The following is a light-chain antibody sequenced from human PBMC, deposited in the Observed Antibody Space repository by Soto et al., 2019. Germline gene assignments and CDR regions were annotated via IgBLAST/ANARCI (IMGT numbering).Light chain of an antibody. CDR1: QSITTW. CDR2: KAS. Sequence: DIQMTQSPSTVSAYVGDSVTITCRASQSITTWLAWYQQRPGKAPKLLIYKASSLQIGVPSRFSGSGSGTEFTLTISSLQPDDSATYYCQQYNSYSPTFGQGTKVDI. V-gene: IGKV1-5*03. CDR3: QQYNSYSPT. J-gene: IGKJ1*01.